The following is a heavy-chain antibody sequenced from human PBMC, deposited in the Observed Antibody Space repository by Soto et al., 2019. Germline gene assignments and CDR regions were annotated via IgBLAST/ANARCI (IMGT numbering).Heavy chain of an antibody. CDR2: IYSGGRN. CDR3: ARGSSRWDY. Sequence: NPXATLSLPFTVSGGSISSFDWSWIRQPAGKGLEWIGRIYSGGRNNYNPSLKSRVTMSVDTSKNQFSLRLSSVTAADTAMYHCARGSSRWDYWGQGTLVTVSS. CDR1: GGSISSFD. D-gene: IGHD6-13*01. J-gene: IGHJ4*02. V-gene: IGHV4-4*07.